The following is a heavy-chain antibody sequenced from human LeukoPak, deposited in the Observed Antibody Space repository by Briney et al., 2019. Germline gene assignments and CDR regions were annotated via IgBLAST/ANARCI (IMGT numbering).Heavy chain of an antibody. Sequence: GGSLRLSCAGSGFTFSSFSMNWVRQTPGKGLEWLSYISSSGGAIYYADSVKGRFTISRDNAKNSLYLQMSSLRGEDTAVYYCASLVVEKEQLVPFDSWGQGTLVTVSS. CDR1: GFTFSSFS. V-gene: IGHV3-48*01. D-gene: IGHD6-13*01. CDR3: ASLVVEKEQLVPFDS. CDR2: ISSSGGAI. J-gene: IGHJ4*02.